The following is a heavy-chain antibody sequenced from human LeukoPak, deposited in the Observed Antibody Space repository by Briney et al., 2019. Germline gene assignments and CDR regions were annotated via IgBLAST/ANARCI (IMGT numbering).Heavy chain of an antibody. Sequence: SETLSLTCTVSGGSISSYYWSWIRQPPGKGLEWIGYIYYSGTTNYNPSLKSRVTISVDTSKNQFSLKLRSVTAADTAVYYCARGGWGWFDPWGQGTLVTVSS. CDR3: ARGGWGWFDP. D-gene: IGHD3-16*01. CDR2: IYYSGTT. V-gene: IGHV4-59*01. J-gene: IGHJ5*02. CDR1: GGSISSYY.